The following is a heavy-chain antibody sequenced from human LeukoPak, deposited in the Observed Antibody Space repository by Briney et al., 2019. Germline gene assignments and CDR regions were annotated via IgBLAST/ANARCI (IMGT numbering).Heavy chain of an antibody. CDR1: GFTFSGYG. CDR3: ARGMMKGAITMVRGARGWFYMDV. V-gene: IGHV3-30*02. CDR2: IRYDERNK. D-gene: IGHD3-10*01. Sequence: GGSLRLSCAASGFTFSGYGMHWVRQAPGKGLEWVTFIRYDERNKYYADSVKGRFTISRDNSKNTLYLQMNSLRAEDTAVYYCARGMMKGAITMVRGARGWFYMDVWGKGTTVTISS. J-gene: IGHJ6*03.